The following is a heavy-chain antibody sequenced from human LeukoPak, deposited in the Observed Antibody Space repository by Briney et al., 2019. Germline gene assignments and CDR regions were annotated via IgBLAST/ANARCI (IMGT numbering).Heavy chain of an antibody. D-gene: IGHD4/OR15-4a*01. CDR2: ISGGGGAT. Sequence: GGSLRLSCAASGFTFSNYAMSWVRQAPGKGLEWVSSISGGGGATYYADSVKGRFTISRDNAKNSLYLQMNSLRAEDTAVYYCAKWAKGHAFDIWGQGTMVTVSS. CDR1: GFTFSNYA. V-gene: IGHV3-23*01. J-gene: IGHJ3*02. CDR3: AKWAKGHAFDI.